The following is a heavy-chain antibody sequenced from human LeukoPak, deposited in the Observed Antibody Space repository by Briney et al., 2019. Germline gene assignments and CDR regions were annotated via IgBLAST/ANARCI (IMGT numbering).Heavy chain of an antibody. Sequence: GGSLRLSCAASGFTFSHYSIHWVRQTPGKGLEWVSYISSSSTIIYYGDSVKGRFTISRDNSKNTLYLQMNSLRVEDTAVYYCARMGGSNWNREINWFDPWGQGTLVTVSS. CDR2: ISSSSTII. CDR3: ARMGGSNWNREINWFDP. CDR1: GFTFSHYS. D-gene: IGHD1-1*01. J-gene: IGHJ5*02. V-gene: IGHV3-48*01.